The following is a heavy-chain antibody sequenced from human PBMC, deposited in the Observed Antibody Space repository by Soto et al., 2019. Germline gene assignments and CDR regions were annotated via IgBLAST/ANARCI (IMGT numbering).Heavy chain of an antibody. V-gene: IGHV4-59*01. CDR3: ARDFSSGWLDY. J-gene: IGHJ4*02. D-gene: IGHD6-19*01. CDR1: GGSISSYY. Sequence: SETLSLTCTVSGGSISSYYWSWIRQPPGKGLEWIGYIYYSGSTNYNPSHKSRVTISVDTSKNQFSLKLSSVTAADTAVYYCARDFSSGWLDYWGQGTLVTVSS. CDR2: IYYSGST.